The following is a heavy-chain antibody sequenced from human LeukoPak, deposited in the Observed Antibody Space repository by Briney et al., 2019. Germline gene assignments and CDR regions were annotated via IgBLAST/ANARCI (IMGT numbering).Heavy chain of an antibody. D-gene: IGHD5-24*01. CDR1: GGSFSGYY. Sequence: PSETLSLTCAVYGGSFSGYYWSWIRQPPGKGLEWIGEINHSGSTNYNPSLKSRVTISVDMSKNQFSLKLTSVTAADTAVYHCARARWLHEQDAFDVWGQGTMLTVSS. CDR2: INHSGST. CDR3: ARARWLHEQDAFDV. V-gene: IGHV4-34*01. J-gene: IGHJ3*01.